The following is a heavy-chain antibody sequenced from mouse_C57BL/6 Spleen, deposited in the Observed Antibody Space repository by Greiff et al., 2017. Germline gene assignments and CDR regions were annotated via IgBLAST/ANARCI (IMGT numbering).Heavy chain of an antibody. D-gene: IGHD2-13*01. Sequence: ESGPELVKPGASVKISCKASGYAFSSSWMNWVKQRPGKGLEWIGRIYPGDGDTNYNGKFKGKATLTADKSSSTAYMQLSSLTSEDSAVYFCAREGDYDAYYYAMDYWGQGTSVTVSS. CDR3: AREGDYDAYYYAMDY. CDR1: GYAFSSSW. V-gene: IGHV1-82*01. CDR2: IYPGDGDT. J-gene: IGHJ4*01.